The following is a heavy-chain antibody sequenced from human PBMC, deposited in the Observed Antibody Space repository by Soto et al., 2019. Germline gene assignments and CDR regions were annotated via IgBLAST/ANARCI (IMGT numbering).Heavy chain of an antibody. CDR3: ARFSIAVAGAAYGMDV. CDR1: GGSISSSNW. D-gene: IGHD6-19*01. V-gene: IGHV4-4*02. J-gene: IGHJ6*02. CDR2: IYHSGST. Sequence: PSETLSLTCAVSGGSISSSNWLSWFLQPPWKGLEWIGEIYHSGSTNYNPSLKSRVTISVDKSKNQFSLKLSSVTAADTAVYYCARFSIAVAGAAYGMDVWGQGTTVTVSS.